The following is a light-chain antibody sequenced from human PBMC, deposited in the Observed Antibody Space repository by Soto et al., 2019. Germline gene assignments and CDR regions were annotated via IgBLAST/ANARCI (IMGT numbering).Light chain of an antibody. CDR1: SSDVGGYNY. J-gene: IGLJ2*01. CDR2: EVT. CDR3: SSYTYYSTVV. V-gene: IGLV2-14*01. Sequence: QSALTQPASVSGSPGQSITISCTGTSSDVGGYNYVSWYQQHPGKAPKLMIYEVTNRPSGVSNRFSGSKSGNTASLTISGLQGEDEADYYCSSYTYYSTVVFGGGTQLTVL.